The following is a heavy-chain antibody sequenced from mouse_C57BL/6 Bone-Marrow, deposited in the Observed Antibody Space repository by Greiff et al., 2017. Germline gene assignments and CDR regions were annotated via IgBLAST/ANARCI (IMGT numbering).Heavy chain of an antibody. J-gene: IGHJ2*01. CDR1: GYTFTSYG. D-gene: IGHD4-1*01. CDR2: IYPRSGNT. Sequence: LQESGAELARPGASVKLSCKASGYTFTSYGISWVKQRTGQGLEWIGEIYPRSGNTYYNEKFKGKATLTADKSSSTAYMELRSLTSEDSAVYFCARFLGQYYFDYWGQGTTLTVSS. V-gene: IGHV1-81*01. CDR3: ARFLGQYYFDY.